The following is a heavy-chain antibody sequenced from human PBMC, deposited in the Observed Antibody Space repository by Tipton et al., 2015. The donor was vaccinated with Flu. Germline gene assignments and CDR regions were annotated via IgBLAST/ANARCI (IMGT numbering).Heavy chain of an antibody. CDR3: ARGPESIVGATGGWFDP. CDR2: INHSGST. Sequence: TLSLTCAVYGGSFSGYYWSWIRQPPGKGLECIGEINHSGSTNYNPSLKSRVTISVDTSKNQFSLKLSSVTAADTAVYYCARGPESIVGATGGWFDPGGQGTLVTVSS. V-gene: IGHV4-34*01. D-gene: IGHD1-26*01. CDR1: GGSFSGYY. J-gene: IGHJ5*02.